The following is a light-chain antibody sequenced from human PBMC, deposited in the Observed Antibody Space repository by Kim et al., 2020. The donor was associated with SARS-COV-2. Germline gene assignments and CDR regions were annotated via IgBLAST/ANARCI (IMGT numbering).Light chain of an antibody. Sequence: QTATLTCSGNSNKVDNHGAAWLQQHQGRPPKLLSGRNTNRPSGMSERFSAARSGNTASLMITGLQPEDEADYYCSTWDSSLRGYVFGTGTKVTVL. V-gene: IGLV10-54*04. CDR2: RNT. CDR1: SNKVDNHG. J-gene: IGLJ1*01. CDR3: STWDSSLRGYV.